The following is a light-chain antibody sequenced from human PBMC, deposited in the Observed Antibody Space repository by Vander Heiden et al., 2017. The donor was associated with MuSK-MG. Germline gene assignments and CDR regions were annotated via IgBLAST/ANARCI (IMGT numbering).Light chain of an antibody. Sequence: QSALTQPASVSGSPGRSITISCTGTSSDVGSYNLVSWYQQHPGKAPKLMIYEGSKRPSGVSNRFSGSKSGNTASPTISGLQAEDEADYYCCSYAGSSTFAVFGGGTKLTVL. V-gene: IGLV2-23*03. J-gene: IGLJ2*01. CDR1: SSDVGSYNL. CDR3: CSYAGSSTFAV. CDR2: EGS.